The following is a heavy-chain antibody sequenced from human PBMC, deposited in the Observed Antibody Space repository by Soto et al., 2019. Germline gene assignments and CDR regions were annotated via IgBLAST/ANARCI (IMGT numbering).Heavy chain of an antibody. J-gene: IGHJ4*02. CDR2: IYWDDDK. CDR1: GFSLSTSGVG. Sequence: QITLKESGPTLVKPTQTLTLTCTFSGFSLSTSGVGVGWIRQPPGKALEWLALIYWDDDKRYSPSLKSRLTTTKDPTKNQVVLTITNIDPVDTTTYCCAPRRAALTFDYWRQGTLVTVSS. V-gene: IGHV2-5*02. D-gene: IGHD6-6*01. CDR3: APRRAALTFDY.